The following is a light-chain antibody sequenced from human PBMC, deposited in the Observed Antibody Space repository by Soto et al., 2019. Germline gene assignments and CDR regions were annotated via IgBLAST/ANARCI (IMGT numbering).Light chain of an antibody. Sequence: DIVMTQSPDSLAVPLGERVSINCRSSRSVLNSSNKRNNITWFQQKPRQPPRLLIYWASTREVGVPDRFSGSGSETGFTLTISNLQAEDVAVYYCQQYYSSPLTFRGGTKVEIK. CDR1: RSVLNSSNKRNN. CDR3: QQYYSSPLT. CDR2: WAS. J-gene: IGKJ4*01. V-gene: IGKV4-1*01.